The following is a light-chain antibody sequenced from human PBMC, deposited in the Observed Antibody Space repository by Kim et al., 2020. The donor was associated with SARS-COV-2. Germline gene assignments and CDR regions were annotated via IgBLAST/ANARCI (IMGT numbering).Light chain of an antibody. CDR1: SIGSKS. Sequence: SYELTQPPSVSVAPGKTARVSCGGNSIGSKSVHWYQQKSGQAPLLVISYDSDRPSGIPERFSGSNSGNTATLTISRVEAGDEADYYCQVWDSSSDHRVVFGGGTQLTVI. J-gene: IGLJ2*01. CDR2: YDS. V-gene: IGLV3-21*04. CDR3: QVWDSSSDHRVV.